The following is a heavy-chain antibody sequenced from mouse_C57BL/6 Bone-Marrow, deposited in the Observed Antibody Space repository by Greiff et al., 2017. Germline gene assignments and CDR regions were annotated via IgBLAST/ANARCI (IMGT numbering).Heavy chain of an antibody. CDR3: ARHGWEVAY. V-gene: IGHV5-6*01. Sequence: EVQVVESGGDLVKPGGSLKLSCAASGFTFSSYGMSWVRQTPDKRLEWVATISSGGSYTYYPDSVKGRFTISRDNAKNTLYLQMSSLKSEDTAMYYCARHGWEVAYGGQGTLVTVSA. J-gene: IGHJ3*01. D-gene: IGHD4-1*01. CDR2: ISSGGSYT. CDR1: GFTFSSYG.